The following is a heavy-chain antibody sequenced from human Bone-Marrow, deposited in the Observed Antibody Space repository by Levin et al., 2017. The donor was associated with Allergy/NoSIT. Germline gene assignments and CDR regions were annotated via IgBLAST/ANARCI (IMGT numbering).Heavy chain of an antibody. D-gene: IGHD1-26*01. V-gene: IGHV1-46*01. CDR3: ASSRRTVGALLDY. J-gene: IGHJ4*02. CDR2: INPSGGST. Sequence: KISCKASGYTFTSYYMHWVRQAPGQGLEWMGIINPSGGSTSYAQKFQGRVTMTRDTSTSTVYMELSSLRSEDTAVYYCASSRRTVGALLDYWGQGTLVTVSS. CDR1: GYTFTSYY.